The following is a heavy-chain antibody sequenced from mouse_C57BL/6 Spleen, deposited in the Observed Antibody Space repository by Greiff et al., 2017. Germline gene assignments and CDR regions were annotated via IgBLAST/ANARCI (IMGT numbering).Heavy chain of an antibody. CDR3: ARSYSNYPYYFDY. Sequence: VQLQQSGAELARPGASVKLSCKASGYTFTSYGISWVKQRTGQGLEWIGEIYPRSGNTYYNEKFKGEASLTADKSSSTAYMELRSLTSEDSAVYFCARSYSNYPYYFDYWGQGTTLTVSS. CDR2: IYPRSGNT. V-gene: IGHV1-81*01. CDR1: GYTFTSYG. D-gene: IGHD2-5*01. J-gene: IGHJ2*01.